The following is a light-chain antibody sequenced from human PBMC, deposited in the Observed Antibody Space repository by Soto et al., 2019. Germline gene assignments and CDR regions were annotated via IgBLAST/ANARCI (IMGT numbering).Light chain of an antibody. Sequence: QSALTQPASVSGSPGQSITISCTGTSNDVGGYNYVSWYQQHPGKAPKLMIYEVSHRPSGVSNRFSGSKSGNTASLTISGLQAEDEADYYCSSYTGSSTPPYVLGTGTQLTVL. V-gene: IGLV2-14*01. CDR3: SSYTGSSTPPYV. CDR1: SNDVGGYNY. CDR2: EVS. J-gene: IGLJ1*01.